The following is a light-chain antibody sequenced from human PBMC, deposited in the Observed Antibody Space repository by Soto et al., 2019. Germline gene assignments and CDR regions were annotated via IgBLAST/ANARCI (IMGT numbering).Light chain of an antibody. CDR2: GAS. CDR1: QTVTSGY. J-gene: IGKJ1*01. CDR3: QQYGSSGT. Sequence: EIVLTQSPDTLSLSPGERATLSCRASQTVTSGYLAWYQQKPGQAPRLLIYGASSRATGVPDRFSGGGSGTDFTLTISRLEPEDFAVYYCQQYGSSGTFGQGTKV. V-gene: IGKV3-20*01.